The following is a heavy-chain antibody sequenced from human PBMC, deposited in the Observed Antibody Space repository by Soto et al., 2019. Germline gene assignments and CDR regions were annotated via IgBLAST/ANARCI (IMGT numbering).Heavy chain of an antibody. CDR2: IIPYYNTL. V-gene: IGHV1-69*13. J-gene: IGHJ4*02. Sequence: SVKVSCKASEGTFNSYAIAWVRQAPGQGLEWMGGIIPYYNTLNYAQKFQDRVTITADDSTNTVYMELSSLRSDDTAVYFCASGASRWYPYFLDSWAQGTLVTVSS. CDR1: EGTFNSYA. CDR3: ASGASRWYPYFLDS. D-gene: IGHD6-13*01.